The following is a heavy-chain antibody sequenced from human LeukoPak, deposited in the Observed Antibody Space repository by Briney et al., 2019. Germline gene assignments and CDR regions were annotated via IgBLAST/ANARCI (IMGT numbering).Heavy chain of an antibody. CDR1: GFTFTTYW. CDR3: ARENWANDY. Sequence: GGSLRLSXAASGFTFTTYWMTWVGQAPGKGLEWVANIKQDGSQKYYVDSVKGRFTISRDNAKNSLYLQMNSLKAEDTAVYYCARENWANDYWGQGTLVTVSS. D-gene: IGHD7-27*01. CDR2: IKQDGSQK. V-gene: IGHV3-7*01. J-gene: IGHJ4*02.